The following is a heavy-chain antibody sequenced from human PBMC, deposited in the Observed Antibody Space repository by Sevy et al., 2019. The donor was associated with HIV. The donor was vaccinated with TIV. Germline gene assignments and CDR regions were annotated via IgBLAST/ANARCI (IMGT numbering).Heavy chain of an antibody. CDR1: GFTFRSFS. D-gene: IGHD1-1*01. CDR2: IWYDGRTE. J-gene: IGHJ5*01. CDR3: ARDAARVIVPTAGFDS. V-gene: IGHV3-33*01. Sequence: GGSLRLYCVASGFTFRSFSMHWVRQAPGKGLEWVAAIWYDGRTERYADSVQGRFTISRDNSKKTLYLQMNSLRDEDTAIYYCARDAARVIVPTAGFDSWGQGTLVTVSS.